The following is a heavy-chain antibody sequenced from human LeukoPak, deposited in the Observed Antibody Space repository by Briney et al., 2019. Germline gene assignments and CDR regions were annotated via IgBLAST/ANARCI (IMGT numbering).Heavy chain of an antibody. D-gene: IGHD2-15*01. V-gene: IGHV3-23*01. J-gene: IGHJ4*02. CDR3: AREGVGYFDY. Sequence: GGSLRLSCAASGFTFSTYAMSWVHQAPGKGLEWVSVITTSGDYTYYADSVKGRFTISRDNSKNTLYLQMNSLRAEDTAVYYCAREGVGYFDYWGQGTLVTVPS. CDR2: ITTSGDYT. CDR1: GFTFSTYA.